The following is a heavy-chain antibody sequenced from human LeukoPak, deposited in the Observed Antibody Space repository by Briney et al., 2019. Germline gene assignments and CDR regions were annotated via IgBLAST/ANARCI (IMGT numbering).Heavy chain of an antibody. CDR1: GFIFSNYA. J-gene: IGHJ5*02. D-gene: IGHD6-13*01. CDR3: AKGAAAGLVDWFDP. Sequence: GGSLRLSCAASGFIFSNYALMWVRQAPGKGLEWVSSITGRGDETFYADSVKGRFSLSRVNSKNMLYLQMYSLGAEDTAIYYCAKGAAAGLVDWFDPWGQGTLVTVSS. CDR2: ITGRGDET. V-gene: IGHV3-23*01.